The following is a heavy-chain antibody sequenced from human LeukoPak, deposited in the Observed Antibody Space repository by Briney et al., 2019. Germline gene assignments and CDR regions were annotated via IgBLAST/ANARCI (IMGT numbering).Heavy chain of an antibody. CDR3: ARLHSGFDY. V-gene: IGHV3-7*01. D-gene: IGHD1-26*01. CDR1: GLTFSSYW. CDR2: IKQDGSEK. Sequence: SGGSLRLSCVASGLTFSSYWMSWVRQAPGKGLEWVANIKQDGSEKYYVDSVKGRFTISRDNAKNSLYLQMSSLRAGDTAVYYCARLHSGFDYWGQGTLVTVSS. J-gene: IGHJ4*02.